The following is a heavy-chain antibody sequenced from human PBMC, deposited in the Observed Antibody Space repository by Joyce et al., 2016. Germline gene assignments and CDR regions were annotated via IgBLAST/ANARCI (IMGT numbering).Heavy chain of an antibody. CDR1: GFSGFRVSSNC. CDR2: IYPNGST. CDR3: ARPYRD. V-gene: IGHV3-53*01. Sequence: DVQVVESGGGLIQPGGSLRLYCVVSGFSGFRVSSNCMSWVRQAPGMGLGWVSIIYPNGSTEYATSVKGRFTMSRDDSKNTVYLRMNRLSADDTAVYYCARPYRDWGQGTLVTVSP. J-gene: IGHJ4*02. D-gene: IGHD4-11*01.